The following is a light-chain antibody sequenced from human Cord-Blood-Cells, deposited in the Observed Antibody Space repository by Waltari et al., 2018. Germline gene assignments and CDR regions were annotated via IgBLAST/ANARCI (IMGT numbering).Light chain of an antibody. Sequence: EIVMTQSPATLSVSPGERATLSCRASQSVSSNLAWYQQKPGQAPRLLIYGASTRATGIPVRFSGNGSGTEFTLTISSLQSEDFAVYYCQQYNNWPMYTFGQGTKLEIK. J-gene: IGKJ2*01. CDR1: QSVSSN. V-gene: IGKV3-15*01. CDR3: QQYNNWPMYT. CDR2: GAS.